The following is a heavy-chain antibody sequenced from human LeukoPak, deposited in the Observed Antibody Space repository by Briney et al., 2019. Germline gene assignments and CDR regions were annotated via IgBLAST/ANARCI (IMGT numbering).Heavy chain of an antibody. V-gene: IGHV1-18*01. CDR3: ARLGYCSSTSCYAYYYYYMDV. Sequence: ASVKVSCKASGYTFTSYGISWVRQAPGQGLEWMGWISAYNGNTNYAQKLQGRVTMTTDTSTSTAYMELRSLRSDDTAVYYCARLGYCSSTSCYAYYYYYMDVWGKGTTVTVSS. CDR1: GYTFTSYG. J-gene: IGHJ6*03. D-gene: IGHD2-2*01. CDR2: ISAYNGNT.